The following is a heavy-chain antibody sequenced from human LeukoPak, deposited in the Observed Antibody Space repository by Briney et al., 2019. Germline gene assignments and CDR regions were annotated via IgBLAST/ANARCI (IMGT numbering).Heavy chain of an antibody. CDR2: IYYSGST. CDR1: GGSISSYY. V-gene: IGHV4-59*01. Sequence: SETLSLTCTVSGGSISSYYWSWIRQPPGKGLEWIGDIYYSGSTNYNPSLKSRGTISVDTSKTQFSLKLSSVTAEDTAVYYCARGKDSNYSYYYYYYYMDVWGKGTTVTVSS. CDR3: ARGKDSNYSYYYYYYYMDV. D-gene: IGHD4-11*01. J-gene: IGHJ6*03.